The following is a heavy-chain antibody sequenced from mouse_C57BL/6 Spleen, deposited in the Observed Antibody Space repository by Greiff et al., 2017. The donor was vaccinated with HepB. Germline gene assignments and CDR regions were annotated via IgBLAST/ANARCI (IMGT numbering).Heavy chain of an antibody. CDR3: ASLNQLGFAY. J-gene: IGHJ3*01. D-gene: IGHD3-1*01. Sequence: VQVVESGPGLVAPSQSLSITCTVSGFSLTSYGVDWVRQSPGKGLEWLGVIWGVGSTNYNSALKSRLSISKDNSKSQVFLKMNSLQTDDTAMYYCASLNQLGFAYWGQGTLVTVSA. CDR2: IWGVGST. V-gene: IGHV2-6*01. CDR1: GFSLTSYG.